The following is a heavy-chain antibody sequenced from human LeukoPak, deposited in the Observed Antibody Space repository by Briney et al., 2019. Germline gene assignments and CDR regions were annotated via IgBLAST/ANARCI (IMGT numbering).Heavy chain of an antibody. D-gene: IGHD6-13*01. CDR3: ATHIKAAAGTEP. Sequence: ASVTVSCKASGGTFSSYAISWVRQAPGQGLEWMGRIIPIFGTANYAQKFQGRVTITADKSTSTAYMELSSLRSEDTAVYYCATHIKAAAGTEPWGQGTLVTVSS. V-gene: IGHV1-69*06. J-gene: IGHJ5*02. CDR1: GGTFSSYA. CDR2: IIPIFGTA.